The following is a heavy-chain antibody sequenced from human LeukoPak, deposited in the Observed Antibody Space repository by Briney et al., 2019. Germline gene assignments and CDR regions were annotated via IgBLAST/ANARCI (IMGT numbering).Heavy chain of an antibody. Sequence: GGSLRLSCAASGFTFSSYAMSWVCQAPGKGLKWVSAISGSGGSTYYADSVKGRFTISRDNSKNTLYLQMNSLRAEDTAVYYCAKDHYGGNSLGDYNFDYWGQGTLVTVSS. CDR1: GFTFSSYA. D-gene: IGHD4-23*01. J-gene: IGHJ4*02. CDR2: ISGSGGST. V-gene: IGHV3-23*01. CDR3: AKDHYGGNSLGDYNFDY.